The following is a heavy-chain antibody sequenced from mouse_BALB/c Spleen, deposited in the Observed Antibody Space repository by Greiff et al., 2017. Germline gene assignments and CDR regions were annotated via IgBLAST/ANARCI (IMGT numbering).Heavy chain of an antibody. CDR1: GYTFTSYW. Sequence: VQLQQPGAELVKPGASVKISCKASGYTFTSYWMNWVKQRPGQGLEWIGEIDPSDSYTNNNQKFKDKATLTVDKSSSTAYMQLSSLTSEDSAVYYCARGAWNFDYWGQGTTLTVSS. V-gene: IGHV1S126*01. J-gene: IGHJ2*01. CDR3: ARGAWNFDY. CDR2: IDPSDSYT.